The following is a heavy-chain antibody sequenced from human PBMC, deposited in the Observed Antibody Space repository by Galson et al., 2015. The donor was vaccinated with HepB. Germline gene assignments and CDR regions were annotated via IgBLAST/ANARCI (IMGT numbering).Heavy chain of an antibody. CDR1: GGTFGSYA. D-gene: IGHD1-26*01. Sequence: SVKVSCKASGGTFGSYAISWVRQAPGQGLEWMGGIIPIFGTANCAQKFQGRVTITADESTSTAYMELSSLRSEDTAVYYCARGLVRWELKPIFDYWGQGTLVTVSS. V-gene: IGHV1-69*13. CDR2: IIPIFGTA. CDR3: ARGLVRWELKPIFDY. J-gene: IGHJ4*02.